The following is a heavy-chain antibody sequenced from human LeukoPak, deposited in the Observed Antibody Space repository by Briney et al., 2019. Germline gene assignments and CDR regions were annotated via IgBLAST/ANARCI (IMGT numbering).Heavy chain of an antibody. V-gene: IGHV1-69*04. CDR1: GDTFSSYA. D-gene: IGHD3-16*01. J-gene: IGHJ4*02. CDR3: AREACREVGLMWPRLGGQDCRYDH. CDR2: ITPFLGIA. Sequence: SVKVSCKASGDTFSSYAINWVRQAPGQGPEWMGRITPFLGIANYPQKFQGRVTITADESTTTVYMELSSLRSEDTAVYYCAREACREVGLMWPRLGGQDCRYDHWGQGTLVTVSS.